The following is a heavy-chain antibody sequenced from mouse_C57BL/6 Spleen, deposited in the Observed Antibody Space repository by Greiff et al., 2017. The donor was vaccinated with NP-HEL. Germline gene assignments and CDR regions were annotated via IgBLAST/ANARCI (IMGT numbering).Heavy chain of an antibody. V-gene: IGHV1-81*01. J-gene: IGHJ1*03. CDR2: IYPRSGNT. Sequence: LVESGAELARPGASVKLSCKASGYTFTSYGISWVKQRTGQGLEWIGEIYPRSGNTYYNEKFKGKATLTADKSSSTAYMELRSLTSEDSAVYFCARPYYYGSSYWYFDVWGTGTTVTVSS. CDR3: ARPYYYGSSYWYFDV. CDR1: GYTFTSYG. D-gene: IGHD1-1*01.